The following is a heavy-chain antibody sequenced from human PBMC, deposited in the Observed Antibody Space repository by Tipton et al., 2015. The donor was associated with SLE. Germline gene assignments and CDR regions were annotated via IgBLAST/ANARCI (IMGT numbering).Heavy chain of an antibody. CDR1: GGSIRSSNW. J-gene: IGHJ6*03. Sequence: SLRLSCAVSGGSIRSSNWWSWVRQPPGKGLEWIGEIHHSGSTNSNPSLKSRVTISVDKSKNQFSLKLSSVAAADTGVYYCVKSVVVVSPRDYYYYMDVWGKGTTVTVSS. V-gene: IGHV4-4*02. CDR2: IHHSGST. D-gene: IGHD2-15*01. CDR3: VKSVVVVSPRDYYYYMDV.